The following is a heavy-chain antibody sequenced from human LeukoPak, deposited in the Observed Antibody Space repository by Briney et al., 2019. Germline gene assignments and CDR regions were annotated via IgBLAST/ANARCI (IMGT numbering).Heavy chain of an antibody. CDR2: IYYSGST. J-gene: IGHJ5*02. CDR1: GGSISSSSYY. Sequence: SETLSLTCTVSGGSISSSSYYWGWIRQPPGKGLEWIGSIYYSGSTYYNPSLKSRVTISVDTSKNQFSLKLSSVTAADTAVYYCARGGIAVAGLASEKNWFDPWGQGTLVTVSS. V-gene: IGHV4-39*07. CDR3: ARGGIAVAGLASEKNWFDP. D-gene: IGHD6-19*01.